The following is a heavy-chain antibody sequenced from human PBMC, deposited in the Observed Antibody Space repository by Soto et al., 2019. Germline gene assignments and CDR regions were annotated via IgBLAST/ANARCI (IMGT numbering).Heavy chain of an antibody. D-gene: IGHD6-13*01. CDR2: IYPGDSDT. Sequence: GESLKISCQASGYSFTTYWIGWVRQMPGKGLEWMGIIYPGDSDTRYSPSFQGQVTISADKSISTAYLQWSSLKASDSAMFYCARKDIAGNSVDFWGQGTLVAVSS. CDR3: ARKDIAGNSVDF. J-gene: IGHJ4*02. CDR1: GYSFTTYW. V-gene: IGHV5-51*01.